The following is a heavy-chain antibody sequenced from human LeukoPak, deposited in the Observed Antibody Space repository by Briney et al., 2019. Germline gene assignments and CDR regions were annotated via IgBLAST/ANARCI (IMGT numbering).Heavy chain of an antibody. CDR3: ARATYDSSGYYFDY. D-gene: IGHD3-22*01. J-gene: IGHJ4*02. V-gene: IGHV1-8*01. CDR2: MNPNSGNT. CDR1: GYTFTSYD. Sequence: ASVKVSCKASGYTFTSYDINWVRQATGQGLEWMGWMNPNSGNTGYAQKFQGRVTMARNTSISTAYMELSSLRSEDTAVYYCARATYDSSGYYFDYWGQGTLVTVSS.